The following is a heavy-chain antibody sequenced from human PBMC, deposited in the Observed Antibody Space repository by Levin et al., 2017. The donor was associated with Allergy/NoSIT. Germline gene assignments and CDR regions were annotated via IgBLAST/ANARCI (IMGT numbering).Heavy chain of an antibody. D-gene: IGHD1-26*01. CDR3: AKGLSSGSPYRAFDM. CDR2: LRYSGDTT. CDR1: GFAFRSYT. J-gene: IGHJ3*02. Sequence: PGGSLRLSCAASGFAFRSYTMTWVRQAPGRGLEWVSTLRYSGDTTHYADSVKGRFTISRDGFKDTLFLQMNSLRPEDTAVYYCAKGLSSGSPYRAFDMWGQGTTVTVSS. V-gene: IGHV3-23*01.